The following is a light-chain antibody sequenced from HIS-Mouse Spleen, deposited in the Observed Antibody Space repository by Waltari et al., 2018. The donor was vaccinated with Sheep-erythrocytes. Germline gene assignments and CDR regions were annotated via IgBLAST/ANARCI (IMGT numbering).Light chain of an antibody. Sequence: QSALTQPPSASGSPGQSVTISCTGTSSAVAGYNYAPWYQQHPGKAPKLMVYEVSKRPSGVPDRFSGSKSGNTASLTVSGLQAEDEADYYCSSYAGSNNWVFGGGTKLTVL. V-gene: IGLV2-8*01. CDR1: SSAVAGYNY. CDR2: EVS. CDR3: SSYAGSNNWV. J-gene: IGLJ3*02.